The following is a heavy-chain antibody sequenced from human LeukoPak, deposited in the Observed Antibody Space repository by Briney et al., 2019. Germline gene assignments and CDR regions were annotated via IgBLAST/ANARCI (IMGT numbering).Heavy chain of an antibody. D-gene: IGHD3-3*01. CDR1: GFSISTFW. CDR3: GRDLMSGY. J-gene: IGHJ4*02. V-gene: IGHV3-7*01. Sequence: GGSLRLSCAASGFSISTFWMSWVRQAPGKGLEWVANIKQDGTEKYYVDSVRGRFTISRDNAENSLYLQMNSLRAEDTAVYYCGRDLMSGYWGQGTLVTVSS. CDR2: IKQDGTEK.